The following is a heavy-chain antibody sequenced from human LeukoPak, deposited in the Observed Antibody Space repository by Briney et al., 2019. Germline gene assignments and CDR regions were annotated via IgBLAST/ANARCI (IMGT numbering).Heavy chain of an antibody. Sequence: ASVKVSCKASGYTFTSYYMHWVRQAPGQELEWMGIINPSGGSTSYAQKFQGRVTMTRDTSTSTVYMELSSLRSEDTAVYYCAREEIVAAAYFYYYYYMDVWGKGTTVTVSS. CDR2: INPSGGST. J-gene: IGHJ6*03. D-gene: IGHD5-12*01. V-gene: IGHV1-46*01. CDR1: GYTFTSYY. CDR3: AREEIVAAAYFYYYYYMDV.